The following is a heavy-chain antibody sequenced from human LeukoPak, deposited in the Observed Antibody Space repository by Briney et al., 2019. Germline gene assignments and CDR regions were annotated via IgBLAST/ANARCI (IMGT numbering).Heavy chain of an antibody. V-gene: IGHV5-51*01. CDR3: ATSESQTKFDY. CDR2: IFPGDSDT. CDR1: GYSFTSYY. Sequence: GESLKISCKGSGYSFTSYYIGWVRQMPGKGLEWMGIIFPGDSDTIYSPSFQGQVTISADKSINTAYLQWSSLKASDTAMYFCATSESQTKFDYWGQGTQVIVSS. D-gene: IGHD1/OR15-1a*01. J-gene: IGHJ4*02.